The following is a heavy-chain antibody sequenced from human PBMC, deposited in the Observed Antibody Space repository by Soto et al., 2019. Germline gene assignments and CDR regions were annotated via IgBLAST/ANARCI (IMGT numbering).Heavy chain of an antibody. Sequence: EVQLLESGGGLVQPGGSLRLSCAASGFTFSSYAMNWVRQAPGKGLEWLSAISGSGESTYYADSVKGRFTISRDNSKNTVFLQMNSLRDEDTAMYYCAKGHLGTPADYWGQGTLVTVSS. J-gene: IGHJ4*02. CDR2: ISGSGEST. V-gene: IGHV3-23*01. CDR1: GFTFSSYA. CDR3: AKGHLGTPADY. D-gene: IGHD7-27*01.